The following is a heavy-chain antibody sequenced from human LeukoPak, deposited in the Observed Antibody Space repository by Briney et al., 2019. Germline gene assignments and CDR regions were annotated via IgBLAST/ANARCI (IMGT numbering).Heavy chain of an antibody. Sequence: GGSLRLSCAASGFTFSDYYMSWIRQAPGKGLEWVSYISSSGSTIYYADSVKGRFTISRANAKNSLYLQMNSLRAEDTALYYCAKAVAVASYKYYFDYWGQGTLVTVSS. D-gene: IGHD6-19*01. CDR2: ISSSGSTI. V-gene: IGHV3-11*01. CDR1: GFTFSDYY. CDR3: AKAVAVASYKYYFDY. J-gene: IGHJ4*02.